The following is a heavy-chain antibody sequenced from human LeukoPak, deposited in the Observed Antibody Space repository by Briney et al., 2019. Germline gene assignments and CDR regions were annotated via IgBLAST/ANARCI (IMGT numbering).Heavy chain of an antibody. D-gene: IGHD3-9*01. V-gene: IGHV1-46*01. Sequence: ASVRVSCKASGYIFTSYYMHWVRQAPGQGLEWMGIINRSGGSTSYAQKFQGRVTMTRDMSTSTVYMELSSLRSEDTAVYHCARDRELRYFDWLRDSHYYYMDVWGKGTTVTVSS. CDR2: INRSGGST. CDR1: GYIFTSYY. CDR3: ARDRELRYFDWLRDSHYYYMDV. J-gene: IGHJ6*03.